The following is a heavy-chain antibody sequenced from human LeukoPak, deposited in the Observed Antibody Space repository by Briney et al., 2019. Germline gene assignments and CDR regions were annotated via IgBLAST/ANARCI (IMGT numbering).Heavy chain of an antibody. D-gene: IGHD6-19*01. CDR1: GFTFDDYG. Sequence: LPGGSLRLSCAASGFTFDDYGMSWVRQAPGKGLEWVTGINWNGGSTGYADSVKGRFTISRDNAKNSLYLQMNSLRAEDTAVYYCAKDHQWLDDDYFDYWGQGTLVTVSS. CDR3: AKDHQWLDDDYFDY. V-gene: IGHV3-20*04. CDR2: INWNGGST. J-gene: IGHJ4*02.